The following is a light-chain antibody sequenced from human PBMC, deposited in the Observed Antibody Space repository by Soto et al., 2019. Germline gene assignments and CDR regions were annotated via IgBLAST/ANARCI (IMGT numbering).Light chain of an antibody. CDR3: QQSYSTPPLT. CDR2: AAS. CDR1: QSISSY. V-gene: IGKV1-39*01. Sequence: DIQMTQSPSSLSASVGDRVTITCRASQSISSYLNSYQQKPRKAPKLLIYAASSLQSGVTSRFSGSGSCADVTLTISSLQPEDVSTYYCQQSYSTPPLTFGGGTKLEIK. J-gene: IGKJ4*01.